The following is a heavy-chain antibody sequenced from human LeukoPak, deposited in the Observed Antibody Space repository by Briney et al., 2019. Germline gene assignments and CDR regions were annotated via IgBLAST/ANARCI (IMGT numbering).Heavy chain of an antibody. V-gene: IGHV3-23*01. CDR3: ARDSSIPGEPEWLAYYFDY. D-gene: IGHD5-12*01. Sequence: PGGSLRLSCAASGFTFSSYAMSWVRQAPGKGLEWVSAISGSGGSTYYADSVKGRFTISRDDSKNTLYLQMNSLRAEDTAVYYCARDSSIPGEPEWLAYYFDYWGQGTLVTVSS. CDR2: ISGSGGST. J-gene: IGHJ4*02. CDR1: GFTFSSYA.